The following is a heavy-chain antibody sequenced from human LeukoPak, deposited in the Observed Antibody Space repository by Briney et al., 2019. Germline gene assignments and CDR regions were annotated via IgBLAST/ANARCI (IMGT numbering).Heavy chain of an antibody. CDR1: GGTFSCYA. J-gene: IGHJ5*02. CDR3: ARSGYSSSQNWFDP. D-gene: IGHD6-13*01. V-gene: IGHV1-69*01. CDR2: IIPIFGTA. Sequence: GSSVKVSCKASGGTFSCYAISWVRQAPGQGLEWMGGIIPIFGTANYAQKFQGRVTITADESTSTAYMELSSLRSEDTAVYYCARSGYSSSQNWFDPWGQGTLVTVSS.